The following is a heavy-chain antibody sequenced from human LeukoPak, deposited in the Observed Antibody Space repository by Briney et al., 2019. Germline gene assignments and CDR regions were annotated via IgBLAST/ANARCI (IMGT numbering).Heavy chain of an antibody. CDR3: AKIRSVPPQIDC. D-gene: IGHD1-1*01. V-gene: IGHV3-23*01. CDR2: ISGSGGST. J-gene: IGHJ4*02. Sequence: AGGSLRLSCAASGFTFSSYAMSWVRQAPGKGLEWVSAISGSGGSTYYADSVKGRFTISRDNSKNTLYLQMNSLRAEDTAVYYCAKIRSVPPQIDCWGQGTLVTVSA. CDR1: GFTFSSYA.